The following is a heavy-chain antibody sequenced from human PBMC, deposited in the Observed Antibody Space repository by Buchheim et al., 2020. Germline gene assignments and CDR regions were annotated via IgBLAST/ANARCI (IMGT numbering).Heavy chain of an antibody. CDR3: ARASGTNGYYYGMDV. D-gene: IGHD3-10*01. Sequence: EVQLVESGGGLVKPGGSLRLSCAASGFTFSSYSMNWVRQAPGKGLEWVSSISSSSSYIYYADSVKGRFTISRDKAKNSLYLQMNSLRAEDTAVYYCARASGTNGYYYGMDVWGQGTT. CDR2: ISSSSSYI. J-gene: IGHJ6*02. CDR1: GFTFSSYS. V-gene: IGHV3-21*01.